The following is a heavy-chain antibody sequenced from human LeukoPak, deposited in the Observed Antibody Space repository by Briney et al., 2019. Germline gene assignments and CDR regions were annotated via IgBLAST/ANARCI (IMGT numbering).Heavy chain of an antibody. CDR2: IYTSGST. D-gene: IGHD3-22*01. V-gene: IGHV4-61*02. Sequence: SETLSLTCTVSGGSISSGSYYWSWIRQPAGKGLEWIGRIYTSGSTNYNPSLKSRVTISVDTSKNQFSLKLSSVTAADTAVYYCARDRDYDRIDAFDIWGQGTMVTVSS. J-gene: IGHJ3*02. CDR1: GGSISSGSYY. CDR3: ARDRDYDRIDAFDI.